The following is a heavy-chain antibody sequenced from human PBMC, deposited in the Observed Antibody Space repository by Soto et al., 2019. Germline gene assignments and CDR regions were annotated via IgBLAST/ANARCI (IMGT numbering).Heavy chain of an antibody. CDR2: IYPGDSDT. CDR3: ARGYCTTTICDPWFDP. Sequence: GESLKISCTGSGYAFTSYWIAWVRQMPGKGVEWMGIIYPGDSDTRYSPSFQGQVTISADKSITTAYLQWSSLKASDTAMYYCARGYCTTTICDPWFDPWGQGTLVTVSS. D-gene: IGHD2-2*01. V-gene: IGHV5-51*01. J-gene: IGHJ5*02. CDR1: GYAFTSYW.